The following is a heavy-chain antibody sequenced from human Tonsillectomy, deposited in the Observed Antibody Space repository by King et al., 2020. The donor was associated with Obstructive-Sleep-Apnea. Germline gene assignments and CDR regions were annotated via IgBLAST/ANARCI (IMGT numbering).Heavy chain of an antibody. CDR3: AKTVHSTPRDFYYFDY. CDR1: GFTFSNYA. Sequence: VQLQESGGGLVQPGGSLRLSCAASGFTFSNYAMSWVRQAPGQGLEWVSGISGGGGSTYYAYSVEGRFITSRDNSKNTLYLQMNSLRAEETAVYYCAKTVHSTPRDFYYFDYWGQGTLVTVSS. J-gene: IGHJ4*02. CDR2: ISGGGGST. D-gene: IGHD4-17*01. V-gene: IGHV3-23*01.